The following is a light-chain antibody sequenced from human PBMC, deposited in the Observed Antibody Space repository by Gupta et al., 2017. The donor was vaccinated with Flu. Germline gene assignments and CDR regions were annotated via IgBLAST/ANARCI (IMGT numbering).Light chain of an antibody. J-gene: IGLJ2*01. CDR1: SLRSYY. CDR2: GKN. Sequence: SSELTQAPAVSVALGQTVRITCQGDSLRSYYANWYQQKPGQAPVLVIYGKNNRPSGIPDRFSGSSSGNTASVTITGAQAEDEADYYCNSRDSSGNHPVFGGGTKLTVL. CDR3: NSRDSSGNHPV. V-gene: IGLV3-19*01.